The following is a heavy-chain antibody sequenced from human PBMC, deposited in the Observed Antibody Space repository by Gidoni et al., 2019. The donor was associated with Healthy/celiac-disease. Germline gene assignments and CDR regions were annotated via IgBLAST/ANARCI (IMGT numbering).Heavy chain of an antibody. D-gene: IGHD4-17*01. CDR2: ISAYNGNT. CDR1: VYTFPRYG. CDR3: ARSDGDYGYYYFDY. V-gene: IGHV1-18*01. Sequence: QVQLVQSGAAVKKPGASVKVSCKASVYTFPRYGISWVRQAPGQGLEWMGWISAYNGNTNYAQKLQCRVTMTTDTSTSTAYMELRSLRSDDTAVYYCARSDGDYGYYYFDYWGQGTLVTVSS. J-gene: IGHJ4*02.